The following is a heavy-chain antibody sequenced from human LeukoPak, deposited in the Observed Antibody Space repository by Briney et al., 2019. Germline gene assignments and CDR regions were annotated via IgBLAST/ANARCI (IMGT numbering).Heavy chain of an antibody. D-gene: IGHD3-9*01. CDR2: ISGDGSNT. CDR1: GFTFTSYY. J-gene: IGHJ4*02. V-gene: IGHV3-74*01. Sequence: GGSLRLSCAASGFTFTSYYMHWVRQAPGKGLVWVSRISGDGSNTIYADSVKGRFTISRDNAKSSLFLQMNSLRDEDTAVYYCARGQGWLSDSWGQGIQVTVTS. CDR3: ARGQGWLSDS.